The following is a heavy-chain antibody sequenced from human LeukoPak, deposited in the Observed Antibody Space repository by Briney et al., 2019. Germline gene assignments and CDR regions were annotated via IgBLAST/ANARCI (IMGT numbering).Heavy chain of an antibody. CDR1: GGSIRSTNYY. D-gene: IGHD6-19*01. Sequence: SETLSLTCIVSGGSIRSTNYYWGWIRQPPGKGLEWIGSIQYSGITDYNPSLKSRVAISVDTSKNQFSLKLTSVTAADTAVYYCARHEDVRSTGWLPTNWFDPWGQGTLVTVSS. CDR3: ARHEDVRSTGWLPTNWFDP. CDR2: IQYSGIT. V-gene: IGHV4-39*01. J-gene: IGHJ5*02.